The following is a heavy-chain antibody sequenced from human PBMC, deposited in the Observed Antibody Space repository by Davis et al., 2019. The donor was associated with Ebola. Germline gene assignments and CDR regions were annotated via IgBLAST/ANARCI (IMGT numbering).Heavy chain of an antibody. CDR3: AMSP. D-gene: IGHD3-10*02. J-gene: IGHJ4*02. V-gene: IGHV3-30*02. CDR1: GFAFSNYG. CDR2: IRNDGTFK. Sequence: GESLKISCAASGFAFSNYGMHWVRQAPGKGLEWVAYIRNDGTFKNYADSVRGRFTISRDNSKKTLYLQMNSLRPEDTAVYYCAMSPGGQGTLVTVSS.